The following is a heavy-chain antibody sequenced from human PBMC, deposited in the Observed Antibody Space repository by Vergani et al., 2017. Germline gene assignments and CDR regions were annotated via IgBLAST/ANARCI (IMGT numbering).Heavy chain of an antibody. J-gene: IGHJ4*02. CDR3: AKDMLATSVPVVVPAASGAFDY. V-gene: IGHV3-23*03. Sequence: EVQLLESGGGLVQPGGSLRLSCAASGFTFSSYAMSWVRQAPGKGLEWVSVIYSGGSSTYYADSVKGRFTISRDNSKNTLYLQMNSLRAEDTAVYYCAKDMLATSVPVVVPAASGAFDYWGQGTLVTVSS. CDR2: IYSGGSST. D-gene: IGHD2-2*01. CDR1: GFTFSSYA.